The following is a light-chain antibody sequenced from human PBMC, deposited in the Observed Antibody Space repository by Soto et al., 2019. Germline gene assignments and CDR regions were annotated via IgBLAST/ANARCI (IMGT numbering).Light chain of an antibody. Sequence: DIQMTQSPSTLSASVGDRVTIACRASQSISSWLAWYQQKPGKAPKLLIYAASSLQSGVPSRFGGSGYGSDFTLTISSLQPEDFATYYCLQDYSYPRTFGQGTKVDIK. CDR3: LQDYSYPRT. CDR1: QSISSW. J-gene: IGKJ1*01. CDR2: AAS. V-gene: IGKV1-5*01.